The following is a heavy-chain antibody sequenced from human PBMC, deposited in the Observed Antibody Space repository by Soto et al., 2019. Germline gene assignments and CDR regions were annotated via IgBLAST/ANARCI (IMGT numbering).Heavy chain of an antibody. CDR2: ISSSGSTI. CDR1: GFTFSDYY. V-gene: IGHV3-11*01. CDR3: ARELTGYSCSSKSFDY. J-gene: IGHJ4*02. Sequence: QVQLVESGGGLVKPGGSLRLSCAASGFTFSDYYMSWIRQAPGKGLEWVSYISSSGSTIYYADTVKGRFTISRDNAKNTLYMQMKSLRAEDTAVYYCARELTGYSCSSKSFDYWGQGTLVTVSS. D-gene: IGHD6-6*01.